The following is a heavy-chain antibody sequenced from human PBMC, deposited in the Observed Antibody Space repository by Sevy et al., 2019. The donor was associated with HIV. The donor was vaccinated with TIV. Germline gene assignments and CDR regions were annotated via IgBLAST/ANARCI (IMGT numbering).Heavy chain of an antibody. V-gene: IGHV3-11*06. CDR1: GFTFSDYY. Sequence: GGSLRLSCAVSGFTFSDYYMSWIRQAPGKGLEWVSYISSSSSYTNYADSVKGRFTISRDNAKNSLYLQMNSLRAEDTAVYYCARRVVGATTAFDYWGQGTLVTVSS. J-gene: IGHJ4*02. CDR2: ISSSSSYT. CDR3: ARRVVGATTAFDY. D-gene: IGHD1-26*01.